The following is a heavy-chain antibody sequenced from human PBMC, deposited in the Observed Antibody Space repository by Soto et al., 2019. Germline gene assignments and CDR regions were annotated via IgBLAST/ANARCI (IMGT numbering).Heavy chain of an antibody. CDR1: GYTFTSYG. Sequence: ASVKVSCKASGYTFTSYGMSWVRQAPGQGLEWMGWISGYNGDTNYAQKLQGRVTMTTDTSTSTAYLELKSLRSDDTAVYYCARIKCRSISCAKGSNWFDPWGQGTLVTVSS. D-gene: IGHD2-2*01. V-gene: IGHV1-18*01. J-gene: IGHJ5*02. CDR2: ISGYNGDT. CDR3: ARIKCRSISCAKGSNWFDP.